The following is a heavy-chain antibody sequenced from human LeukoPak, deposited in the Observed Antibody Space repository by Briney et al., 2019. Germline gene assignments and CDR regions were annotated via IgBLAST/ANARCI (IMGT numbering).Heavy chain of an antibody. CDR2: IIPIFGTA. CDR1: GGTFSSYA. CDR3: AREGATPLDY. Sequence: ASEKVSCKASGGTFSSYAISWVRQAPGQRLEWMGGIIPIFGTADYAQKFQCRVTITADESTSTAYMQLSSLRSEDTAVYYCAREGATPLDYWGEGTLVSVCS. J-gene: IGHJ4*02. V-gene: IGHV1-69*13.